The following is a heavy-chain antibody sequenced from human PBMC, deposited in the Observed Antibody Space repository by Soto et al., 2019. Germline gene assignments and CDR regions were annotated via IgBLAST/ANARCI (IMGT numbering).Heavy chain of an antibody. D-gene: IGHD2-15*01. V-gene: IGHV4-31*03. CDR2: INYRGST. Sequence: QVQLQESGPGLVRPSQTLSLTCTVSGGSINSGDSYWNWIRQHPEKGLEWIGYINYRGSTFYNPSIKSRIITSVHTSKNQFSLKLSSVPAADTAVYYCARDAPGVAPYWGQRTLVTVSS. CDR3: ARDAPGVAPY. J-gene: IGHJ4*02. CDR1: GGSINSGDSY.